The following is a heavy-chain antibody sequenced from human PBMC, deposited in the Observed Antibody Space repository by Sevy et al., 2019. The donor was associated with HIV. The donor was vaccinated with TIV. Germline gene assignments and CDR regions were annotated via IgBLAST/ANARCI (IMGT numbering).Heavy chain of an antibody. CDR3: ARDITMIVVVPDAFDI. D-gene: IGHD3-22*01. CDR1: GFTFSSYA. CDR2: ISYDGSNK. V-gene: IGHV3-30*04. J-gene: IGHJ3*02. Sequence: PGGSLRLSCAASGFTFSSYAMHWVRQAPGKGLEWVAVISYDGSNKYYADSVKGRFTISRDNSKNTLYLQMNSLRAEDTAVYYRARDITMIVVVPDAFDIWGQGTMVTVSS.